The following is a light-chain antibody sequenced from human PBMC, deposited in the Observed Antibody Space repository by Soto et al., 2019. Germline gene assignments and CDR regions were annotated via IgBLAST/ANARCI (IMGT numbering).Light chain of an antibody. V-gene: IGKV3-20*01. Sequence: EIVLTQSPGTPSLSPGERATLSCRASQSVSSSYLGWYQQKPGQAPRLLIYGASSRATGIPDRFSGSGSGTDFTLTISRLEPEDFAVYYCQQYGSSPWTFGQGTKVEIK. CDR3: QQYGSSPWT. CDR1: QSVSSSY. J-gene: IGKJ1*01. CDR2: GAS.